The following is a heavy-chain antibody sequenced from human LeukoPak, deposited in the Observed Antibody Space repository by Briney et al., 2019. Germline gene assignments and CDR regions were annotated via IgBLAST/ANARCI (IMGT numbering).Heavy chain of an antibody. V-gene: IGHV1-2*02. CDR3: ARDTDLIPRLFDY. Sequence: ASVKVSFKASGYTFTGYYMHWVRQAPGQGLEWMGWINPNSGGTNYAQKFQGRVTMTRDTSISTAYMEPSRLRSDDTAVYYCARDTDLIPRLFDYWGQGTLVTVSS. CDR2: INPNSGGT. J-gene: IGHJ4*02. CDR1: GYTFTGYY. D-gene: IGHD2-21*01.